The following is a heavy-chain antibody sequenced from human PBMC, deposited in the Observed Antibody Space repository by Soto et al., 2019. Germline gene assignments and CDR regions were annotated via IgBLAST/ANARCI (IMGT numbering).Heavy chain of an antibody. D-gene: IGHD5-18*01. Sequence: QVQLVQSGAEVKKPGASANLSCKASGYTFKNFYIHWVRQAPGQGLEWLGMISPSGHTTTYPQKFQGRVTMTRDTSTSTLYMELSNLRSADTARYYCARHLAMVKDYYCYYGMDVLGQGTKVTVSS. CDR3: ARHLAMVKDYYCYYGMDV. J-gene: IGHJ6*02. V-gene: IGHV1-46*02. CDR1: GYTFKNFY. CDR2: ISPSGHTT.